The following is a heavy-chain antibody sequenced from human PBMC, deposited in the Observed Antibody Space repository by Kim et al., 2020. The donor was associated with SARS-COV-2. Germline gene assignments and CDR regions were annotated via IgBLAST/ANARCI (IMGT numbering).Heavy chain of an antibody. CDR1: GGSFSGYY. Sequence: SETLSLTCAVYGGSFSGYYWSWIRQPPGKGLEWIGEINHSGSTNYNPSLKSRVTISVDTSKNQFSLKLSSVTAADTAVYYCARFLIKSPMVRGRQFDPWGQGTLVTVSS. CDR3: ARFLIKSPMVRGRQFDP. CDR2: INHSGST. J-gene: IGHJ5*02. V-gene: IGHV4-34*01. D-gene: IGHD3-10*01.